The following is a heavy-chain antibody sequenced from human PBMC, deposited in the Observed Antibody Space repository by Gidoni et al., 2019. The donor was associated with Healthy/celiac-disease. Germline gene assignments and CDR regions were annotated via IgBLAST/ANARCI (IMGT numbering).Heavy chain of an antibody. CDR1: GFTFSSYG. CDR2: IWYDGSNK. V-gene: IGHV3-33*01. CDR3: ARDGRPSRIQLWHIRRNNWFDP. D-gene: IGHD5-18*01. Sequence: QVQLVESGGGVVQPGRSLRLSCAASGFTFSSYGMHWVRQAPGKGLEWVAVIWYDGSNKYYADSVKGRFTISRDNSKNTLYLQMNSLRAEDTAVYYCARDGRPSRIQLWHIRRNNWFDPWGQGTLVTVSS. J-gene: IGHJ5*02.